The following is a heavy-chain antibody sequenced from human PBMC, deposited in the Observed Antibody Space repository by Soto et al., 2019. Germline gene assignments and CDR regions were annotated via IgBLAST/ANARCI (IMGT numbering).Heavy chain of an antibody. CDR3: ARDGPAAIPCDY. CDR1: GFTFSSYW. V-gene: IGHV3-74*01. Sequence: GGSQRLSCAASGFTFSSYWMHWVRQAPGKGLVWVSHINSDGSSTTYADSVKGRFTISRDNANNTLYLQMSSLRAEDTAVYYCARDGPAAIPCDYWGQGTLVTVSS. J-gene: IGHJ4*02. CDR2: INSDGSST. D-gene: IGHD2-2*01.